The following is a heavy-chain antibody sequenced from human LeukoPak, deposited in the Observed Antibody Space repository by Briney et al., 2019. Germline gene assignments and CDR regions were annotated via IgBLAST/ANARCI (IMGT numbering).Heavy chain of an antibody. J-gene: IGHJ4*02. V-gene: IGHV3-23*01. Sequence: GGSLRLSCAASGFTFSSYAMSWVRQAPGKGLEWVSAISGSGGSTCYADSVKGRFTISRDNSKNTLYLQMNSLRAEDTAVYYCAVLPNSSGFFDYWGQGTLVTVSS. CDR2: ISGSGGST. CDR3: AVLPNSSGFFDY. D-gene: IGHD3-3*01. CDR1: GFTFSSYA.